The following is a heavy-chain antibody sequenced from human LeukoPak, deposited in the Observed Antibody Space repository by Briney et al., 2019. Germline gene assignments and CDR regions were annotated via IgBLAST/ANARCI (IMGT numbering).Heavy chain of an antibody. J-gene: IGHJ5*02. CDR1: GGSITRSSYY. V-gene: IGHV4-39*07. CDR3: AREFDP. CDR2: IYYTGST. Sequence: SETLSLICSVSGGSITRSSYYWGWIRQPPGKGLEWIGSIYYTGSTNYNPSLKSRVTISEDTSKNQFSLKLSSVTAADTAVYYCAREFDPWGQGTLVTVSS.